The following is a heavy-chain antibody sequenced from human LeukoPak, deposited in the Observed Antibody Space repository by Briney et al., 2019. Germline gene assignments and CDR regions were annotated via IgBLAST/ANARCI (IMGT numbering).Heavy chain of an antibody. CDR1: GFTVSSNY. Sequence: PGGSLRLSCAASGFTVSSNYMSWVRQAPGKGLEWVAFIRYDGSNKYYADSVKGRFTISIDNSKNTLYLQMNSLRAEDTAVYYCATSIRGVIYWGQGTLVTVSS. CDR3: ATSIRGVIY. D-gene: IGHD3-10*01. CDR2: IRYDGSNK. V-gene: IGHV3-30*02. J-gene: IGHJ4*02.